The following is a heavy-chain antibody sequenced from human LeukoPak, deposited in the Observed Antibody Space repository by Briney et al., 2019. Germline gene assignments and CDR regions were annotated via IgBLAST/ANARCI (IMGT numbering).Heavy chain of an antibody. D-gene: IGHD5-18*01. J-gene: IGHJ4*02. CDR1: GFTFSSYA. CDR2: ISGSGGST. CDR3: GKTTVGYSSGQKPAWPVDY. V-gene: IGHV3-23*01. Sequence: GGALTLSCAASGFTFSSYAMSWVRQAPGKELEWVSAISGSGGSTYYADSVKGRFTMSRDNSKNTMYLQINSLRAEDTAVYYCGKTTVGYSSGQKPAWPVDYWGQGTLVTVSS.